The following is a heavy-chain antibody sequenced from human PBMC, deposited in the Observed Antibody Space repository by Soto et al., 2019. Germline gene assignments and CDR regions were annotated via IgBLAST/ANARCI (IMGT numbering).Heavy chain of an antibody. J-gene: IGHJ6*02. D-gene: IGHD1-26*01. CDR1: GFSFSSYA. Sequence: GGSLRLSWAASGFSFSSYAMHGFRQAPCKGLEWVAVISYDGSNKYYADSVKGRFTISRDNSKNTLYLQMNSLRAEDTAVYYCARDGTPHYYYYGMDVWGQGTTVTVSS. V-gene: IGHV3-30-3*01. CDR2: ISYDGSNK. CDR3: ARDGTPHYYYYGMDV.